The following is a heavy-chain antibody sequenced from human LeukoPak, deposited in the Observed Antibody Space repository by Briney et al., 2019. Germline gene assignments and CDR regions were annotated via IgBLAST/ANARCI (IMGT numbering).Heavy chain of an antibody. Sequence: GESLKISCKGSGYSFTTYWIAWVRQMPGKGLEWMGIIYPDDSDTRYSPSFQGQVTISADKSISTAYLQWSSLQASDTAMYYCSRLRDGYNYDYWGQGTLVTVSS. D-gene: IGHD5-24*01. CDR1: GYSFTTYW. V-gene: IGHV5-51*01. CDR3: SRLRDGYNYDY. J-gene: IGHJ4*02. CDR2: IYPDDSDT.